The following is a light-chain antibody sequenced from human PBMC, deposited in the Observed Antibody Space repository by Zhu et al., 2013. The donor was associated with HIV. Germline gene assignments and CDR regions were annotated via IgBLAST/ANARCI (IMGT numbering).Light chain of an antibody. CDR2: WAS. J-gene: IGKJ1*01. Sequence: DIVMTQSPDSLTVSLGERATINCKSSQSVLYSANNKSYLAWYQLKPGQPPKLLLYWASTRHSGVPDRFRGSGSGTNFSLTISSLQAEDVAIYYCQQYYSPLWTFGQGTKVEIK. V-gene: IGKV4-1*01. CDR1: QSVLYSANNKSY. CDR3: QQYYSPLWT.